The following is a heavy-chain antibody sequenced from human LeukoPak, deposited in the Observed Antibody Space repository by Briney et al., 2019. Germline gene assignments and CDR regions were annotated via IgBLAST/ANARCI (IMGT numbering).Heavy chain of an antibody. CDR2: IYTSGST. J-gene: IGHJ4*02. V-gene: IGHV4-4*09. Sequence: SETLTLTCTVSGGSISSYYWSWIRQPPGKGLEWIGYIYTSGSTNYNPSLKSRVTISVDTSKNQFSLKLSSVTAADTAVYYCARLKEKWELPTDLDYWGQGTLSPSPQ. CDR3: ARLKEKWELPTDLDY. CDR1: GGSISSYY. D-gene: IGHD1-26*01.